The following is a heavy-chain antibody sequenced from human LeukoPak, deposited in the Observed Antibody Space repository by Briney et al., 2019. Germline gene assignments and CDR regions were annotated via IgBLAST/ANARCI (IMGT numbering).Heavy chain of an antibody. CDR3: STDLPGYDSSEDYFDY. V-gene: IGHV3-15*01. J-gene: IGHJ4*02. CDR1: GFTFSNAW. Sequence: GGSLRLSCAASGFTFSNAWMSWVRQAPGKGLDWVGRIKSKTDGGTTDYAAPVKGRFTISRDDSKNTLYLQMNSLKTEDTAVYYCSTDLPGYDSSEDYFDYWGQGTLVTVSS. CDR2: IKSKTDGGTT. D-gene: IGHD3-22*01.